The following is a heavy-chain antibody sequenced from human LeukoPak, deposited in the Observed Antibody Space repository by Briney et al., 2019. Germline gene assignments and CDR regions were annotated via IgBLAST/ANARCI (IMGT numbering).Heavy chain of an antibody. CDR3: ASHPSSSGLYYIDY. CDR1: SGFFSGYY. Sequence: PSETLSLTCAVYSGFFSGYYWRWIRQPPGKGLEWIGEINHSGSTNYNPSLKSRVTISVDTSKNQFSLKVSSVTAADTAFYYCASHPSSSGLYYIDYWGQGTLVTVSS. D-gene: IGHD6-19*01. V-gene: IGHV4-34*01. CDR2: INHSGST. J-gene: IGHJ4*02.